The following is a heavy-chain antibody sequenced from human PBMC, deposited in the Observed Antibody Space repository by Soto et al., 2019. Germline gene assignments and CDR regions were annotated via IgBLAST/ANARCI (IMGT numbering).Heavy chain of an antibody. D-gene: IGHD6-19*01. Sequence: ASVKVSCKASGYTFTGYAMHWVRQAPGQRLEWMGWINAGNGNTKYSQKFQGRVTITRDTSASTAYMELSSLRSEDTAVYYCARAVALAAHFDDWGQGTLVTVSS. V-gene: IGHV1-3*01. J-gene: IGHJ4*02. CDR1: GYTFTGYA. CDR3: ARAVALAAHFDD. CDR2: INAGNGNT.